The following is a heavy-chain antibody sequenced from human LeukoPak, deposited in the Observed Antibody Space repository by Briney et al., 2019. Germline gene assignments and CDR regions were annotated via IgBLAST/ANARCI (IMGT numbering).Heavy chain of an antibody. CDR1: GFTFSDNW. J-gene: IGHJ6*04. D-gene: IGHD1-14*01. CDR3: TRDHHHRMDV. V-gene: IGHV3-74*01. Sequence: PGGSLRLSCAASGFTFSDNWMHWVRQAPGKGLVWLSRIEGDGTVTVYADSVKGRFTISRDNAKNTLYLQMNSLRAEDTAVYYCTRDHHHRMDVWGKGTTVTV. CDR2: IEGDGTVT.